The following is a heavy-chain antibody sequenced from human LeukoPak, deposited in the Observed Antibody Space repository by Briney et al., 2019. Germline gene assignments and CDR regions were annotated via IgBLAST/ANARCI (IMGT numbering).Heavy chain of an antibody. CDR3: ARQRGYTYGQAFDA. J-gene: IGHJ3*01. Sequence: GESLKISCKGSGYSFTSYWIGWVRQMPGKGLEWMGIINPGDSETRYSPSFQGQVTISADKSISTACLQWSSLKASDTAMYYCARQRGYTYGQAFDAWGQGTMVAVSS. CDR2: INPGDSET. CDR1: GYSFTSYW. V-gene: IGHV5-51*01. D-gene: IGHD5-18*01.